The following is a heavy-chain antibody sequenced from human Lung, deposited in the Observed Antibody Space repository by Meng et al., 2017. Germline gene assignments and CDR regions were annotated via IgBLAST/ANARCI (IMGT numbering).Heavy chain of an antibody. J-gene: IGHJ4*02. CDR3: ARDEDISAAGKLFGDY. V-gene: IGHV1-2*06. Sequence: GQLVQPGAEVNKPGASVKVSRKPSGYNFPDYYIPWVRRAPGQGLEWMGRINPKSGDTHYAQKFQARVTMTGDTSISTAYMELSGLRSDDTAMYYCARDEDISAAGKLFGDYWGQGTLVTVSS. D-gene: IGHD6-25*01. CDR1: GYNFPDYY. CDR2: INPKSGDT.